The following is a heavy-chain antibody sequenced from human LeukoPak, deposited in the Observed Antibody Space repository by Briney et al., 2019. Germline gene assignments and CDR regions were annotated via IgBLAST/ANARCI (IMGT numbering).Heavy chain of an antibody. CDR3: ANNSYDSRGYYSDVFDI. V-gene: IGHV3-48*01. J-gene: IGHJ3*02. CDR2: ISSSSSTI. Sequence: GGSLRLSCAASGFTFSSYSMNWVRQAPGKGLEWVSYISSSSSTIYYADSVKGRFTISRDNAKNSLYLQMNSLRVEDTAVYYCANNSYDSRGYYSDVFDIWGEGTMVTV. CDR1: GFTFSSYS. D-gene: IGHD3-22*01.